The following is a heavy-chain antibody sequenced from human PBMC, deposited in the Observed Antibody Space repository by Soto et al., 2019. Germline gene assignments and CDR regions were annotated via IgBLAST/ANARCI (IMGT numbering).Heavy chain of an antibody. CDR1: GFPFSGYW. CDR2: IKQDGSDK. J-gene: IGHJ6*02. D-gene: IGHD4-17*01. CDR3: AREIFVVGDYRIRSYYGMDV. Sequence: GGSLRLSCAASGFPFSGYWMSWVRQAPGKGLEWVANIKQDGSDKYYVDSVKGRFTISRDNAKNSLYLQMNSLRAEDTAVYYCAREIFVVGDYRIRSYYGMDVWGQGTTVTVAS. V-gene: IGHV3-7*01.